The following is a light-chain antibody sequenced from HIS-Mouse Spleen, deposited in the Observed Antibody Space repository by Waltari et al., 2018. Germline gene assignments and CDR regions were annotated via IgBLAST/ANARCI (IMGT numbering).Light chain of an antibody. CDR2: EAS. CDR1: SSDVGSYNL. J-gene: IGLJ2*01. CDR3: CSYAGSSTLV. Sequence: QSALTQPASVSVSPGQSITISCTGTSSDVGSYNLVSWYQQHPGKAPKLMIYEASRRPSGVSTRFSGSKSGNTASLTISGLQAEDEADYYCCSYAGSSTLVFGGGTKLTVL. V-gene: IGLV2-23*01.